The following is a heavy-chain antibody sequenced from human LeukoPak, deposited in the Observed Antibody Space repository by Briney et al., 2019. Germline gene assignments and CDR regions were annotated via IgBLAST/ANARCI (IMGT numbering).Heavy chain of an antibody. V-gene: IGHV1-18*01. CDR2: ISAYNGNT. CDR1: GYTFTSYG. Sequence: ASVKVSCKASGYTFTSYGISWVRQAPGQGLEWMGWISAYNGNTNYAQKLQGRVTMTTDTSTSTAYMELRSLRSDDTAVYYCARDLTDYDFWSGYCLPGDYWGQGTLVTVSS. J-gene: IGHJ4*02. D-gene: IGHD3-3*01. CDR3: ARDLTDYDFWSGYCLPGDY.